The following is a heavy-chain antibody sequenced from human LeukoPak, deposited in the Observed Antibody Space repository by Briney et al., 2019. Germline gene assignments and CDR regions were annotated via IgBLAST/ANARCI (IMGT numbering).Heavy chain of an antibody. CDR1: GGSISSSSYY. CDR2: IYYSGST. D-gene: IGHD2-2*01. CDR3: ASDCSSTGCYALGGY. Sequence: SETLSLTCTVSGGSISSSSYYWGWIRQPPGKGLEWIGSIYYSGSTYYNPSLKSRVTISVDTSKNQFSLKLSSVTAADTAVYYCASDCSSTGCYALGGYWGQGTLVTVSS. V-gene: IGHV4-39*01. J-gene: IGHJ4*02.